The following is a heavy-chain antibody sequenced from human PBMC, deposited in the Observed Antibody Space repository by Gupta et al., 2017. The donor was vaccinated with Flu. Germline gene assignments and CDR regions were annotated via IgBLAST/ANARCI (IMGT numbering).Heavy chain of an antibody. CDR2: IFSNDEK. CDR3: ARIQSETGMVRGSIWVGDYYYYYMDV. J-gene: IGHJ6*03. Sequence: PGKALEWLAHIFSNDEKSYSTSLKSRLTISKDTSKSQVFLTMTNMDPVDTATYFCARIQSETGMVRGSIWVGDYYYYYMDVWGRGTTVTVSS. V-gene: IGHV2-26*01. D-gene: IGHD3-10*01.